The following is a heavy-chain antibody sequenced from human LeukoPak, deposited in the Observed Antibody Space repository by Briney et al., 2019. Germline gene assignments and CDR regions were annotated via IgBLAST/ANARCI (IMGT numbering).Heavy chain of an antibody. J-gene: IGHJ4*02. Sequence: SETLSLTCTVSGGSISSSSYYWGWIRQPPGKGLEWIGSIYYSGSTYNNPSLKSRVTISVDTSKNQFSLKLSSVTAADTAVYYCARDINALGLLALDVLLWFGELSSEDDYWGQGTLVTVSS. CDR1: GGSISSSSYY. CDR3: ARDINALGLLALDVLLWFGELSSEDDY. D-gene: IGHD3-10*01. CDR2: IYYSGST. V-gene: IGHV4-39*02.